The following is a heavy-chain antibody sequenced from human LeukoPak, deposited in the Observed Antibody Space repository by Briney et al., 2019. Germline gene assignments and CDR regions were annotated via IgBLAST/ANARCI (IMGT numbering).Heavy chain of an antibody. V-gene: IGHV3-48*01. D-gene: IGHD1-26*01. CDR1: AFTFSDYS. Sequence: PGGSLRLSCAASAFTFSDYSMNWVRQAPGKGLEWLSYISGRSSTIYYADSVRGRFTISRDNAKNSMYLQMNSLRAEDTAVYYCARDRLTSGSYFFDYWGQGTLVTVSS. J-gene: IGHJ4*02. CDR2: ISGRSSTI. CDR3: ARDRLTSGSYFFDY.